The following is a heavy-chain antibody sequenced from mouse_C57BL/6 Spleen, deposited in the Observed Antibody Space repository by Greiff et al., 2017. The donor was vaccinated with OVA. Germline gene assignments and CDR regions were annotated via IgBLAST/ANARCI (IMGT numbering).Heavy chain of an antibody. CDR1: GFSFTSYG. Sequence: VQLQQSGPGLVQPSQCLSITCTASGFSFTSYGVPWVRQSPGKGLEWLGAIWSGGSTDYYAAFISRLSISKDNSKSQVFFKMNSLQADDTAIYYCARSEGFPYYFDYWGQGTTLTVSS. CDR2: IWSGGST. V-gene: IGHV2-2*01. J-gene: IGHJ2*01. CDR3: ARSEGFPYYFDY.